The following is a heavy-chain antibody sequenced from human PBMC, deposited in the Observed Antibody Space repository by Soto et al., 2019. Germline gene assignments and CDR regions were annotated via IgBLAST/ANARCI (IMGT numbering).Heavy chain of an antibody. CDR2: IVPTVDTS. J-gene: IGHJ4*02. CDR1: GATFSSYA. V-gene: IGHV1-69*14. D-gene: IGHD5-12*01. Sequence: QVQLVQSGAEVRQPASSVKVSCKTSGATFSSYAITWVRQAPGQGLEWMGGIVPTVDTSTYAQKFQGRVMITADKFTNTVYMELSSLRSDDTGVYYCVRVVAIPGYPDNWGQGTLVTVSS. CDR3: VRVVAIPGYPDN.